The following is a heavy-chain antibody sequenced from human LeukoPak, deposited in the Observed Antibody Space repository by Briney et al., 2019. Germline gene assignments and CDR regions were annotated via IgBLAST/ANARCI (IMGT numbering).Heavy chain of an antibody. CDR3: ARDPSLYYYDSSGYWGH. CDR2: ISAYNGNT. J-gene: IGHJ4*02. D-gene: IGHD3-22*01. CDR1: GYTFTSYG. Sequence: ASVKVSCKASGYTFTSYGISWVRQAPGQGLEWMGWISAYNGNTNYAQKLQGRVTMTTDTSTSTAYMELRSLRSDDTAVYYCARDPSLYYYDSSGYWGHWGQGTLVTVSS. V-gene: IGHV1-18*01.